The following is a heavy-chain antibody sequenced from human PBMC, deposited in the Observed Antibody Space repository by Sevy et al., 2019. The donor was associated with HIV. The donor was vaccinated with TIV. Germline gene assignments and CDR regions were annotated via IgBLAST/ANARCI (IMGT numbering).Heavy chain of an antibody. J-gene: IGHJ6*02. CDR1: GFTFSSYG. V-gene: IGHV3-33*01. D-gene: IGHD3-3*01. CDR2: IWYDGSNK. Sequence: GGSLRFSCAASGFTFSSYGMHWVRQAPGKGLEWVTVIWYDGSNKYYADSVKGRFTISRDNSKNTLYLQMNGLRVEDTALYYCARATYYASGAYGMDVWGQGTTVTVSS. CDR3: ARATYYASGAYGMDV.